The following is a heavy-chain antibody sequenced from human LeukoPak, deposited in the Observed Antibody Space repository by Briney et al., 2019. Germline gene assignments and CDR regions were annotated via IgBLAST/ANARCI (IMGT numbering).Heavy chain of an antibody. CDR1: GGSFSGYY. V-gene: IGHV4-34*01. J-gene: IGHJ4*02. Sequence: SETLSLTCAVYGGSFSGYYWSWIRQPPGKGLEWIGEINHSGSTNYNPSLKSRVTISVDTSKNQFSLKLSSVTAADTAVYYCARASVGCSSTSCYYAQFNYWGQATLVTVSS. D-gene: IGHD2-2*01. CDR2: INHSGST. CDR3: ARASVGCSSTSCYYAQFNY.